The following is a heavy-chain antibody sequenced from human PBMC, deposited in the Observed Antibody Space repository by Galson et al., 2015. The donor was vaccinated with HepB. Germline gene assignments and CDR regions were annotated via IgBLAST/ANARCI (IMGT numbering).Heavy chain of an antibody. V-gene: IGHV3-33*01. Sequence: SLRLSCAASGFTFSSYGMHWVRQAPGKGLEWVAVIWYDGSNKYYADSVKGRFTISRDNSKNTLYLQMNSLRAEDTAVYYCARDTDGDYFRPYFDLWGRGTLVTVSS. CDR1: GFTFSSYG. CDR3: ARDTDGDYFRPYFDL. CDR2: IWYDGSNK. J-gene: IGHJ2*01. D-gene: IGHD4-17*01.